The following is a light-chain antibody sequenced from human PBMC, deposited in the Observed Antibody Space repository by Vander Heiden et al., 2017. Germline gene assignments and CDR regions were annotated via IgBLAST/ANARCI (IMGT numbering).Light chain of an antibody. J-gene: IGLJ3*02. CDR1: PSNIGSGYD. Sequence: QSVLTPPPSVSGAPGQRVTIPCTGSPSNIGSGYDVHWYQQRPGTALKLLIYGNRQRPSGVSDRFSGSKSGTSASLAITGLQAEDEAEYYCQSYDTSLSGSVFGGGTKLTVL. CDR2: GNR. V-gene: IGLV1-40*01. CDR3: QSYDTSLSGSV.